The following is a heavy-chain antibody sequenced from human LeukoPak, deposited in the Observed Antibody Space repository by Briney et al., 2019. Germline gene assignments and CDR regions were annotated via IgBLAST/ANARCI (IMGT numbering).Heavy chain of an antibody. D-gene: IGHD2-8*01. CDR3: ARDSRGSSCSNGFCYHSYYYYYMDV. J-gene: IGHJ6*03. CDR2: ISSSSSYI. CDR1: GFTFSSYS. V-gene: IGHV3-21*01. Sequence: PGGSLRLSCAASGFTFSSYSMNWVRQAPGKGLEWVSSISSSSSYIYYADSVKGRFTISRDNAKNSLYLQMNSLRAEDTAVYYCARDSRGSSCSNGFCYHSYYYYYMDVWGKGTTVTISS.